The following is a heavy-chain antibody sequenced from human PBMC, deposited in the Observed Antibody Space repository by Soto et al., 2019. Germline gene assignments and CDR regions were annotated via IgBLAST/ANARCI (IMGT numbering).Heavy chain of an antibody. CDR1: GFIFDSYV. Sequence: GGSLRLSCAASGFIFDSYVMTWVRQAPGKGLDWVSSISGHGDSTYFADSMKGRFTISRDNSTNTLHLQRNSLRADDTAVYYCAKGLLSCTGTTRRPDYLDFWGQGTMVTVSS. CDR3: AKGLLSCTGTTRRPDYLDF. J-gene: IGHJ4*02. CDR2: ISGHGDST. V-gene: IGHV3-23*01. D-gene: IGHD2-8*02.